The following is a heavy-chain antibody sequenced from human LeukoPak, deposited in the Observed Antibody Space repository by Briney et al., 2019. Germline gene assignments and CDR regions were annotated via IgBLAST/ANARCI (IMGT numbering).Heavy chain of an antibody. J-gene: IGHJ4*02. D-gene: IGHD5-12*01. CDR1: GGSISGYY. Sequence: MSSETLSLTCTVSGGSISGYYWSWLRQPPGRGLEWIGYFYYSGSTNYNPSLNGRVTILVDTSKNQFSLMLSSVTAADTAVYFCARGPNSGYGRFDYWGQGTLVTVSS. CDR3: ARGPNSGYGRFDY. V-gene: IGHV4-59*01. CDR2: FYYSGST.